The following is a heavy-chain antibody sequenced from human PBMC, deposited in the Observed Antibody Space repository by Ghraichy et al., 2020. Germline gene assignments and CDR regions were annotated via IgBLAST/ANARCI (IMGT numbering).Heavy chain of an antibody. D-gene: IGHD1-7*01. CDR2: INHSGST. Sequence: SETLSLTCAVYGGSFSVYYWSWIRHPPGKGLDWIGEINHSGSTNYKPSLKSRVTISADTSKNQVSLKLTSVTAADTAVYYCASGGSSNWNYPDWYFDLWGRGTLVTVSS. J-gene: IGHJ2*01. CDR1: GGSFSVYY. V-gene: IGHV4-34*01. CDR3: ASGGSSNWNYPDWYFDL.